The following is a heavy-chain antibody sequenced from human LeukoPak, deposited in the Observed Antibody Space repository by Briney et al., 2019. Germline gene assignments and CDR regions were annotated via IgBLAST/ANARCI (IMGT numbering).Heavy chain of an antibody. CDR2: ISGSGGST. D-gene: IGHD3-10*01. J-gene: IGHJ3*02. CDR3: AKDPLYYYAVALDAFDI. V-gene: IGHV3-23*01. Sequence: GGSLRLSCAASGFTFSNYAMSWVRQAPGKGLEWVSGISGSGGSTYYADSVKGRFTISRDNSKNTLYLQMNSLRAEDTAVYYCAKDPLYYYAVALDAFDIWGQGTMVTVSS. CDR1: GFTFSNYA.